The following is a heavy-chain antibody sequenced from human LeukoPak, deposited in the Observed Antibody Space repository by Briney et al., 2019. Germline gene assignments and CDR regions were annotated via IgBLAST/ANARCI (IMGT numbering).Heavy chain of an antibody. V-gene: IGHV4-59*01. CDR2: IYYSGST. D-gene: IGHD3-22*01. CDR1: GGSISSYY. Sequence: PSETLSLTCTVSGGSISSYYWSWLRQPPGKGLEWIGYIYYSGSTNNNPSLTSRVTISVDTSKNHFSLKLSSVTAADTAVYYCARVLHTYDSSGYYFEDYFDYWGQGTLVTVSS. CDR3: ARVLHTYDSSGYYFEDYFDY. J-gene: IGHJ4*02.